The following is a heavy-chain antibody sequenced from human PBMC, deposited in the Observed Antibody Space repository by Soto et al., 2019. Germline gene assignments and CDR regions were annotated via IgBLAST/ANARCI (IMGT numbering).Heavy chain of an antibody. V-gene: IGHV4-34*01. CDR2: MSHSGGT. Sequence: QVQLQQWGAGLLKPSETLSLTCAVYGGFVSSGSYYWSWIRQPPGKGLEWFGEMSHSGGTHFNPSLKGRVTISVDTSKNQFSLKMSSATAADTALYYWARVERGTATTVVDAFEIWGPGTMVTVSS. J-gene: IGHJ3*02. CDR1: GGFVSSGSYY. D-gene: IGHD1-1*01. CDR3: ARVERGTATTVVDAFEI.